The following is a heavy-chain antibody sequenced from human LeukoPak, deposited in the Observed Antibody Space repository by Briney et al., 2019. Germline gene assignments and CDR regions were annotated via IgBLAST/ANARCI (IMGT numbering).Heavy chain of an antibody. CDR3: ARDQKVGATPYFGMDV. D-gene: IGHD1-26*01. J-gene: IGHJ6*02. CDR2: MIPMIGAL. Sequence: SVKVSCKASGGTYSSYAINWVRQAPGQGLEWMGRMIPMIGALKYAQKFQGRVTITADKSTSTAYMEVNSLKSEDTAVYYCARDQKVGATPYFGMDVWGRGTTVTVSS. V-gene: IGHV1-69*04. CDR1: GGTYSSYA.